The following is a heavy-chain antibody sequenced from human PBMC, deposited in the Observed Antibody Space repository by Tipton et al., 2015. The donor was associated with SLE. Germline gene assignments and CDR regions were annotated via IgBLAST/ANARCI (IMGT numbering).Heavy chain of an antibody. V-gene: IGHV4-39*07. CDR3: ARVGDYYNSGSRVFDH. CDR2: IYYSGTAH. D-gene: IGHD3-10*01. J-gene: IGHJ4*02. Sequence: TLSLTCTVSGDSITRSSFYWGWIRQPPGKGLEWIGSIYYSGTAHYENPSLKSRVTISIDTSNNQFSLTLTSVTAADTAVYFCARVGDYYNSGSRVFDHWGQGILVTVSS. CDR1: GDSITRSSFY.